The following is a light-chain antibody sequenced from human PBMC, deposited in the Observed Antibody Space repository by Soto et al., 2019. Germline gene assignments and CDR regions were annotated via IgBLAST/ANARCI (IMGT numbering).Light chain of an antibody. CDR2: EVS. CDR3: CSYAGSNNVV. J-gene: IGLJ2*01. CDR1: SSDVGGYNY. V-gene: IGLV2-8*01. Sequence: QSALTQPPSASGSPGQSVTISCTGTSSDVGGYNYVSWYKQHPGTAPKLMISEVSKRPSGVPDRFSGSKSGNTASLTVSGLQAEDEADYYCCSYAGSNNVVFGGGTKLTVL.